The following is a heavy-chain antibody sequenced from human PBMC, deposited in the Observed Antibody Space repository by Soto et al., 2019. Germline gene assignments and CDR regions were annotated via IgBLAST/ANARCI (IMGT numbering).Heavy chain of an antibody. D-gene: IGHD3-10*01. Sequence: PSETLSLTCTVSGGSISSYYWSWIRQPPGKGLEWIGYIYYSGSTNYNPSLKSRVTISVDTSKNQFSLKLSSVTAADTAVYYCAGAGGSGSYYNGFYYYGMDVWGQGTTVTVSS. CDR2: IYYSGST. J-gene: IGHJ6*02. CDR1: GGSISSYY. CDR3: AGAGGSGSYYNGFYYYGMDV. V-gene: IGHV4-59*01.